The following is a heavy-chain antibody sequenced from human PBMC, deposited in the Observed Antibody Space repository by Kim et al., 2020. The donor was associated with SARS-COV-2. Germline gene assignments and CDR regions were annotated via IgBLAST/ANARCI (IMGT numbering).Heavy chain of an antibody. CDR2: IYSGGDT. V-gene: IGHV3-53*01. CDR1: GFTVSSNY. CDR3: AREDSGSYDY. D-gene: IGHD1-26*01. J-gene: IGHJ4*02. Sequence: GGSLRLSCAASGFTVSSNYMSWVRQAPGKGLEWVSVIYSGGDTYYAESVKGRFTISRDNSKNTVYLQMNSLRAEDTAVYYCAREDSGSYDYWGKGTLVTV.